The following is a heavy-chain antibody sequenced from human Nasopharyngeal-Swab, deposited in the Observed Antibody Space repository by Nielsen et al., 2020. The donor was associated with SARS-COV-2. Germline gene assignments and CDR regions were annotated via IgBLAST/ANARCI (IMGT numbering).Heavy chain of an antibody. J-gene: IGHJ6*02. Sequence: RQAPGKGLEWIGYIYYSGSTNYNPSLKSRVTISVDTSKNQFSLKLSSVTAADTAVYYCARHGDPSRMPSYSTYYYYGMDVWGQGTTVTVSS. CDR2: IYYSGST. V-gene: IGHV4-59*08. CDR3: ARHGDPSRMPSYSTYYYYGMDV. D-gene: IGHD2-21*01.